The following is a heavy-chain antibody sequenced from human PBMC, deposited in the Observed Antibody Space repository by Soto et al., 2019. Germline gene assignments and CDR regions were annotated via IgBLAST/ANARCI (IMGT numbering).Heavy chain of an antibody. V-gene: IGHV1-18*01. D-gene: IGHD3-9*01. CDR1: GYTFTSYG. Sequence: ASVKVSCKASGYTFTSYGISWVRQAPGQGLEWMEWISAYNGNTNYAKKLQGRVTMTTDTSTSTAYMELRSLRSDDTAVYYCARAHVLRYFDWLWDFDYWGQGALVTVSS. CDR3: ARAHVLRYFDWLWDFDY. CDR2: ISAYNGNT. J-gene: IGHJ4*02.